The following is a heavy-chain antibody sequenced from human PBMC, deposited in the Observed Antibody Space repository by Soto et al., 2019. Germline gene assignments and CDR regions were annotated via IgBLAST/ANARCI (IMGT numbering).Heavy chain of an antibody. CDR2: IYSGGST. CDR1: GFTVSSNY. J-gene: IGHJ5*02. Sequence: GGSLRLPCAASGFTVSSNYMSWVRQAPGKGLEWVSVIYSGGSTYYADSVKGRFTISRDNSKNTLYLQMNSLRAEDTVVYYCARQAVAGTYWFDPWGQGTLVTVSS. D-gene: IGHD6-19*01. V-gene: IGHV3-53*01. CDR3: ARQAVAGTYWFDP.